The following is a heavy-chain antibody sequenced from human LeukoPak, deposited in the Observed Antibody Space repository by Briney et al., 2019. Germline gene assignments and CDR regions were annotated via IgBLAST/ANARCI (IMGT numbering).Heavy chain of an antibody. Sequence: GGSLRLSCTASGFTFGDYAMSWFRQAPGKGLEWVGFIRSKAYGETTDYAASVKGRFTISRDDSKSIAYPQMNSLKTEDTAVYYCTREGSGWYDYWGQGTLVTVSS. V-gene: IGHV3-49*03. CDR3: TREGSGWYDY. CDR2: IRSKAYGETT. D-gene: IGHD6-19*01. CDR1: GFTFGDYA. J-gene: IGHJ4*02.